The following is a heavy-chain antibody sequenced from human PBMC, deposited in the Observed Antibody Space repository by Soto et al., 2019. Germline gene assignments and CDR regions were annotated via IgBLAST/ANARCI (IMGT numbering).Heavy chain of an antibody. CDR1: GYSFTSYW. CDR2: IDPSDSYT. Sequence: GESLKISCKGSGYSFTSYWISWVRQMPGKGLEWMGRIDPSDSYTNYSPSFQGHVTISADKSISTAYLQWSRLTASDTALYYCARRPAITGTYYYYYGMDVWGQGTTVTVCS. D-gene: IGHD1-20*01. CDR3: ARRPAITGTYYYYYGMDV. V-gene: IGHV5-10-1*01. J-gene: IGHJ6*02.